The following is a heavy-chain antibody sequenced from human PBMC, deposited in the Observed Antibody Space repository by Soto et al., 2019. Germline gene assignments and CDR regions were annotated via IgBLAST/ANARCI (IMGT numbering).Heavy chain of an antibody. CDR1: GFTVSSNY. J-gene: IGHJ6*02. CDR3: ARDRLGYYYYGMDV. V-gene: IGHV3-53*01. Sequence: GESLRLAYAASGFTVSSNYMSWVRQAPGKGLEWVSVIYSGGSTYYADSVKGRFTISRDNSKNTLYLQMNSLRAEDTAVYYCARDRLGYYYYGMDVCGQGTTVTVSS. D-gene: IGHD3-16*01. CDR2: IYSGGST.